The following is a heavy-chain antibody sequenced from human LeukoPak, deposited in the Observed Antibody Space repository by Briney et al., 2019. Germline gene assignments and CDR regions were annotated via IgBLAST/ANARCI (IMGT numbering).Heavy chain of an antibody. CDR1: GFTFSSYS. J-gene: IGHJ5*02. V-gene: IGHV3-21*01. Sequence: PGGSLRLSCAASGFTFSSYSMNWVRQAPGKGLEWVSSISSSSSYIYYADSVKGRFTISRDNAKNSLYLQMNSLRAEDTAVYYCARGSQLLYFPNWFDPWGQGTLVTVSS. D-gene: IGHD2-2*02. CDR3: ARGSQLLYFPNWFDP. CDR2: ISSSSSYI.